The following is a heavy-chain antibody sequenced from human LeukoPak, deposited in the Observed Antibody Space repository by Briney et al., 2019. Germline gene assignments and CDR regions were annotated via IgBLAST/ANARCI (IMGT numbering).Heavy chain of an antibody. J-gene: IGHJ5*02. CDR3: ARGYYDSSGYYLNWFDP. CDR2: INPDSGGT. D-gene: IGHD3-22*01. CDR1: EYTFTGYY. V-gene: IGHV1-2*02. Sequence: ASVKVSCKASEYTFTGYYMNWVRQAPGQGLEWMGWINPDSGGTNYAQKFQGRVTMTRDTSISTAYMELSRLRSDDTAVYYCARGYYDSSGYYLNWFDPWGQGTLVTVSS.